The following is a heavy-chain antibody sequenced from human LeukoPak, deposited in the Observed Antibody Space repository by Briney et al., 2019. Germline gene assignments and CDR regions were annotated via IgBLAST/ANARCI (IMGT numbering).Heavy chain of an antibody. V-gene: IGHV3-23*01. CDR1: GFTFSNYG. D-gene: IGHD3-9*01. CDR2: ISSSGGST. J-gene: IGHJ4*02. Sequence: AGGSLRLSCAVSGFTFSNYGMSWVRQAPGKGLEWVSVISSSGGSTYYADSVKGRFTISRDNSKNTLYLQMNGLRADDTAVYYCAKDDDNNAKLLLDYWGQGTLVTVSS. CDR3: AKDDDNNAKLLLDY.